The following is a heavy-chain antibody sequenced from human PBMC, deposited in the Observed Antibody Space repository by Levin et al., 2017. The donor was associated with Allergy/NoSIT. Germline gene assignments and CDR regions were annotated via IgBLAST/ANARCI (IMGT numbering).Heavy chain of an antibody. CDR1: GYTFTSYD. J-gene: IGHJ6*02. D-gene: IGHD3-3*01. Sequence: VASVKVSCKASGYTFTSYDINWVRQATGQGLEWMGWMNPNSGNTGYAQKFQGRVTMTRNTSISTAYMELSSLRSEDTAVYYCARGTTTYYDFWSGQGPYSGRYYDYGMDVWGQGTTVTVSS. CDR2: MNPNSGNT. CDR3: ARGTTTYYDFWSGQGPYSGRYYDYGMDV. V-gene: IGHV1-8*01.